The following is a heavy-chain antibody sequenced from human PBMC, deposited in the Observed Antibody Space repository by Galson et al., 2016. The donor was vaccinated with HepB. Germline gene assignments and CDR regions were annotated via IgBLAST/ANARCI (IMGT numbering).Heavy chain of an antibody. CDR1: GYTFTGYY. Sequence: SVKVSCKASGYTFTGYYMHWVRQAPGQGLEWMGWINPNSGGTNYAQKFQGWVTMTRDTSISTAYMELSRLRSDDPAVYYCARGYRPHNRPFDWLLSTGYYFDYWGQGTLVTVSS. CDR2: INPNSGGT. J-gene: IGHJ4*02. D-gene: IGHD3-9*01. V-gene: IGHV1-2*04. CDR3: ARGYRPHNRPFDWLLSTGYYFDY.